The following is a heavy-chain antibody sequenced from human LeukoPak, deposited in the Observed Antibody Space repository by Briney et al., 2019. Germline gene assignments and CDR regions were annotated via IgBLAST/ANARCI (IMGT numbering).Heavy chain of an antibody. D-gene: IGHD3-10*01. Sequence: ASVKVSCKASGYTFTSYYMHWVRQAPGQGLEWMGIINPSGGSTSYAQKFQGRVTMTRDTSTSTVYMELSSLRSEDTAVYYCAREMGYYGSGPLSYYYYYMDVWGKGTTVTISS. CDR3: AREMGYYGSGPLSYYYYYMDV. V-gene: IGHV1-46*01. CDR1: GYTFTSYY. J-gene: IGHJ6*03. CDR2: INPSGGST.